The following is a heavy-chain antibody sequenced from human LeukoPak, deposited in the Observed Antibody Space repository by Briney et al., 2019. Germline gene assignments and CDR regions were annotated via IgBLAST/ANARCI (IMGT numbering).Heavy chain of an antibody. Sequence: SETLSLTCAVYGGSFSGYYWSWIRQPPGKGLEWIGEINHSGSTNYNPSLKSRVTISVDTSKNQFSLKLSSVTAADTAVYYCSVVVVSSRLPPNDYWGQGTLVTVSS. CDR1: GGSFSGYY. D-gene: IGHD2-15*01. J-gene: IGHJ4*02. CDR2: INHSGST. V-gene: IGHV4-34*01. CDR3: SVVVVSSRLPPNDY.